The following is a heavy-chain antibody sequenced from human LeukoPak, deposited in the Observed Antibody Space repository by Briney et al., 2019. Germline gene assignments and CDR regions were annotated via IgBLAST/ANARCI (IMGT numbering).Heavy chain of an antibody. J-gene: IGHJ4*02. V-gene: IGHV3-33*01. D-gene: IGHD2-15*01. CDR2: IWYDGSNK. CDR1: GFTFRSYG. Sequence: GRSLRLSCAASGFTFRSYGMHWVRQAPGKGLEWVAVIWYDGSNKYYADSVKGRFTISRDNSKNTLSLQMNSLRAEDTAVYYCARVFPDIVVVVAATRIDYWGQGTLVTVSS. CDR3: ARVFPDIVVVVAATRIDY.